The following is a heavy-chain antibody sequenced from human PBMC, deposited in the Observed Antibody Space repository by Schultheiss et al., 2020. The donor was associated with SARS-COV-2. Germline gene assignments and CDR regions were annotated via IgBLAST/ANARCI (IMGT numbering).Heavy chain of an antibody. J-gene: IGHJ4*02. CDR1: GFTFDDYA. CDR2: ISSSSSYI. V-gene: IGHV3-21*01. Sequence: GGSLRLSCAASGFTFDDYAMHWVRQAPGKGLEWVSSISSSSSYIYYADSVKGRFTISRDNAKNSLYLQMNSLRAEDTAVCYCARAIAAAGTFDYWGQGTLVTVSS. CDR3: ARAIAAAGTFDY. D-gene: IGHD6-13*01.